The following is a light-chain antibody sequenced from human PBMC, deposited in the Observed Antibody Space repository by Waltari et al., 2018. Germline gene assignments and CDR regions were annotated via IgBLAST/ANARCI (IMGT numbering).Light chain of an antibody. J-gene: IGLJ3*02. Sequence: QSALTQPASVSGSPGQSITISCTGTSSAVGAYNFVPWYQQHPGKAPKLMIYDVTNRPSEVSYRFSGSKSGNTASLTISGLQAEDEADYYCSSYTTSTTLVFGGGTKLTVL. CDR3: SSYTTSTTLV. CDR2: DVT. CDR1: SSAVGAYNF. V-gene: IGLV2-14*03.